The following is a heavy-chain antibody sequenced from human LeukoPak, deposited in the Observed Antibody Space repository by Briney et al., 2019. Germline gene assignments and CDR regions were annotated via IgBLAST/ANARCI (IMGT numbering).Heavy chain of an antibody. V-gene: IGHV4-59*01. Sequence: SETLSLTCAVSGGSISSYYWSWIRQPPGKGLEWIGYIYYTGSTNYNPSLKSRVTMSVDTSKNQFSLKLSSVTAADTAVYYCARLSLCGGDCYVDDYWGQGTLVTVSS. J-gene: IGHJ4*02. CDR3: ARLSLCGGDCYVDDY. D-gene: IGHD2-21*02. CDR2: IYYTGST. CDR1: GGSISSYY.